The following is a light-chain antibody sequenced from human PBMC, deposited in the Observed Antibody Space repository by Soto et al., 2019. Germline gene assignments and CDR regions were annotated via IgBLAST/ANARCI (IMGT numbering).Light chain of an antibody. Sequence: IVMTQSPATLSVSPGERATLSCRASQSVSSNLAWYQQKPGQAPRLLIYGASTRATGVTARFRGGGSGTEFTLTISSLQSEDFAVYYCQQRSNWPWTFGQGTKVDIK. V-gene: IGKV3-15*01. CDR3: QQRSNWPWT. CDR1: QSVSSN. J-gene: IGKJ1*01. CDR2: GAS.